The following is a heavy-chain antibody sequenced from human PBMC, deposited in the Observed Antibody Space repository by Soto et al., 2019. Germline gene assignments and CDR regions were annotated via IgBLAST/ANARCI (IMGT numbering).Heavy chain of an antibody. CDR1: GFTFSFYC. Sequence: PGGSLRLSCAASGFTFSFYCMNWVRQAPGQGLERLGTIKLDASEKKYVDSVKGRFTMSRDNAKNSLYLQMDSLRAEDTAVYYCARDSVYGSGASVTHYLDFWGRGTLVTVSS. CDR2: IKLDASEK. J-gene: IGHJ4*01. D-gene: IGHD3-10*01. V-gene: IGHV3-7*01. CDR3: ARDSVYGSGASVTHYLDF.